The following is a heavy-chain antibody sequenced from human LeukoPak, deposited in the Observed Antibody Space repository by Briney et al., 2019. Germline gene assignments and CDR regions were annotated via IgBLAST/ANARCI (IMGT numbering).Heavy chain of an antibody. CDR3: ARTPWYFDSSGYSGIDY. J-gene: IGHJ4*02. V-gene: IGHV3-21*01. CDR1: GFTFSSFS. D-gene: IGHD3-22*01. Sequence: GGSLRLSCAASGFTFSSFSMNWVRQAPGKGLEWVSSISSSSNNIYYADSVKGRFTLSRDNAKNSLYLQMNSLRAEDTAVYYCARTPWYFDSSGYSGIDYWGQGTLVTVSS. CDR2: ISSSSNNI.